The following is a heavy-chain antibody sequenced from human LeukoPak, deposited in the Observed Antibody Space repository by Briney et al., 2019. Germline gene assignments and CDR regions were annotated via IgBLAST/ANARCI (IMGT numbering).Heavy chain of an antibody. Sequence: ASVKVSCKASGYTFTSYGISWVRQAPGQGLEWMGWISAYNGNTNYAQKLQSRVTMTTDTSTSTAYMELRSLRSDDTAVYYCARIGYCSSTSCYEEYGMDVWGQGTTVTVSS. D-gene: IGHD2-2*01. CDR3: ARIGYCSSTSCYEEYGMDV. V-gene: IGHV1-18*01. CDR1: GYTFTSYG. J-gene: IGHJ6*02. CDR2: ISAYNGNT.